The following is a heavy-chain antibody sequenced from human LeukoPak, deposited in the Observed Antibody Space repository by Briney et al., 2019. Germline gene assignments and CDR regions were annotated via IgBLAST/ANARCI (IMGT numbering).Heavy chain of an antibody. J-gene: IGHJ3*02. CDR2: IIPIFGTA. Sequence: GASVKVSCKASGGTFSSYAISWVRQAPGQGLEWMGGIIPIFGTANYAQKFQGRVTITADESTSTAYMELSSLRSEDTAVYYCAREVRGVVLSGDAFDIWGQGTMVTVSS. CDR3: AREVRGVVLSGDAFDI. V-gene: IGHV1-69*13. D-gene: IGHD3-10*01. CDR1: GGTFSSYA.